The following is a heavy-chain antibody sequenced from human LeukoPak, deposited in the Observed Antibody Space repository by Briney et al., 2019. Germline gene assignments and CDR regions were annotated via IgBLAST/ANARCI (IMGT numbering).Heavy chain of an antibody. CDR2: IYSGGST. CDR1: GFTVSSNY. D-gene: IGHD3-10*01. CDR3: ARDDGAGGPFDY. V-gene: IGHV3-66*01. Sequence: GGSLRLSCAVSGFTVSSNYMNWVRQAPGKGLEWVSIIYSGGSTYYAESVKGRFTISRDNPKNTLYLQMNSLRAEDTAVYYCARDDGAGGPFDYLGQGTLVSVSS. J-gene: IGHJ4*02.